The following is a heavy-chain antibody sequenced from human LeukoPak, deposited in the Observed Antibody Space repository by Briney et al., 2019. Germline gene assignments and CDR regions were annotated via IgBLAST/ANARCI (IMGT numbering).Heavy chain of an antibody. Sequence: SETLSLTCAVYGGSFSGYYWSWIRQPPGKGLEWIGEINHSGSTNYNPSLKSRVTISVDTSKNQFSLKLSSVTAADTAVYYCASVAGTDGFFDCWGQGTLVTVSS. J-gene: IGHJ4*02. V-gene: IGHV4-34*01. D-gene: IGHD6-19*01. CDR3: ASVAGTDGFFDC. CDR1: GGSFSGYY. CDR2: INHSGST.